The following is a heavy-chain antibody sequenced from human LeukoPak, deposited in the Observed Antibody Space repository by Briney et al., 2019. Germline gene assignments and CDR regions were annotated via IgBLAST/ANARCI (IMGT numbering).Heavy chain of an antibody. J-gene: IGHJ4*02. CDR1: GFTVSSNY. CDR2: IYSGGST. V-gene: IGHV3-53*01. D-gene: IGHD5-18*01. CDR3: ARARIQLWWDFDY. Sequence: GSLRLSCAASGFTVSSNYMSWVRQAPGKGLEWVSVIYSGGSTYYADSVKGRFTISRDNSKNTLYLQMNSLRAEDTAVYYCARARIQLWWDFDYWGQGTLVTVSS.